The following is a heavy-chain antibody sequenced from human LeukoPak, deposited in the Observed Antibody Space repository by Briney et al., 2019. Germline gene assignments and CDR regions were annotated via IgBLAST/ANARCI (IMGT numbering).Heavy chain of an antibody. CDR3: ARLPYYDILTGPGRPPRMDV. Sequence: VASVKVSCKSSGGTFSSYAISWVRQAPGQGLEWMGGIIPIFGTANYAQKFQGRVTITADESTSTAYMELSSLRSEDTAVYYCARLPYYDILTGPGRPPRMDVWGQGTTVTVSS. V-gene: IGHV1-69*13. CDR1: GGTFSSYA. CDR2: IIPIFGTA. J-gene: IGHJ6*02. D-gene: IGHD3-9*01.